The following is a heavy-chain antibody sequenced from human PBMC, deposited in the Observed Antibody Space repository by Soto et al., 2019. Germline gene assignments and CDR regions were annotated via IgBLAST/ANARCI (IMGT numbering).Heavy chain of an antibody. Sequence: GGSLRLSCAASGFTFSDYYMSWIRQAPGKGLECVSYITSSGSPIYYADSVKGRFTISRDNAKNSLYLQMNSLRAEDTVVYYCARGAFTGWFDPWGQGTLVTVSS. CDR2: ITSSGSPI. V-gene: IGHV3-11*01. CDR3: ARGAFTGWFDP. CDR1: GFTFSDYY. D-gene: IGHD4-4*01. J-gene: IGHJ5*02.